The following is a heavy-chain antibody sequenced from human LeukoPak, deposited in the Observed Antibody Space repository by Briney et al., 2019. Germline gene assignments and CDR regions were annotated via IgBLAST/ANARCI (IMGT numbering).Heavy chain of an antibody. CDR2: IIPILGTA. D-gene: IGHD1-1*01. V-gene: IGHV1-69*05. Sequence: SVKVSCKASGGTFSSYAISWVRQAPGQGLEWMGGIIPILGTANYAQKFQGRVTITTDESTSTAYMELSSLRSEDTAVYYCARGRPQLPAAHFDYWGQGTLVTVSS. J-gene: IGHJ4*02. CDR1: GGTFSSYA. CDR3: ARGRPQLPAAHFDY.